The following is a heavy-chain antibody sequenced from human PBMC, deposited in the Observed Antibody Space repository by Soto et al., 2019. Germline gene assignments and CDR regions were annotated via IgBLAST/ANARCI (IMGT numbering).Heavy chain of an antibody. Sequence: EVKLLESGGDLVQPGGSLRLSCATSGFTFSSFAMAWFRQAPGRGLEWVSEILGGGSTFYADSMKGRITISRDDSKNTLYLQMNSLRVDDTALYYCAKDRHPEGIWTFDSWGQGTLVTVSS. D-gene: IGHD6-13*01. J-gene: IGHJ4*02. CDR1: GFTFSSFA. V-gene: IGHV3-23*01. CDR2: ILGGGST. CDR3: AKDRHPEGIWTFDS.